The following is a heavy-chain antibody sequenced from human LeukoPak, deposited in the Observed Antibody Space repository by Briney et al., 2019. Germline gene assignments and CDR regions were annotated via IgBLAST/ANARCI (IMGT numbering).Heavy chain of an antibody. CDR1: GFTFSSYS. J-gene: IGHJ5*02. D-gene: IGHD3-22*01. V-gene: IGHV3-21*01. Sequence: PGGSLRLSCAASGFTFSSYSMNWVRQAPGKGLEWVSSISSSSSYIYYADSVKGRFTISRDNAKNSLYLQMNSLRAEDTAVYYCARGPHYYDSSGYSPWGQGTLVTVSS. CDR2: ISSSSSYI. CDR3: ARGPHYYDSSGYSP.